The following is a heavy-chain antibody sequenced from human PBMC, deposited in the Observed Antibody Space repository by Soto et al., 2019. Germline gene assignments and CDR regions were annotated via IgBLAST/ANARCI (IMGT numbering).Heavy chain of an antibody. D-gene: IGHD3-10*01. CDR1: RYRFTSYL. CDR2: MDPSDSYT. CDR3: ATARYGSGSYYNHSAYYYSGMDV. J-gene: IGHJ6*02. Sequence: PXESMKISWKGSRYRFTSYLLIWVRQMPGKGLEGMGSMDPSDSYTNYSPSFQGHVTIAADKSISTAYLQWSSLKASDTAMYYCATARYGSGSYYNHSAYYYSGMDVWGQGTTVTVYS. V-gene: IGHV5-10-1*01.